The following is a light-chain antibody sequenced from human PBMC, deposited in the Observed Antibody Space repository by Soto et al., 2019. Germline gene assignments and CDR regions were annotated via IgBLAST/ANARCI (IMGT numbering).Light chain of an antibody. CDR2: EVS. CDR3: SSYTTSTSFIL. J-gene: IGLJ2*01. V-gene: IGLV2-14*01. CDR1: GSDIGNYDF. Sequence: QSALSQPASVSGSPGQSITISCTGTGSDIGNYDFVSWYQQVPGTAPKAMIYEVSSRPSGVSNRFSGSKSGNTASLTISGLEAEDEAYYYCSSYTTSTSFILFGGGTKVTVL.